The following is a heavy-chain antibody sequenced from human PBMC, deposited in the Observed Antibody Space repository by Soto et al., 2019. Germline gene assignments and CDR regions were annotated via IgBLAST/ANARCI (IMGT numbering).Heavy chain of an antibody. CDR3: TRGSSLAAGGFDY. CDR2: IYYSGST. Sequence: SETLSLTCTVSGGSISSYYWSWIRQPPGKGLEWIGYIYYSGSTNYNPSLKSRVTISVDTSKNQFSLKLSSVTAADTAVYYCTRGSSLAAGGFDYWGQGTLVTVSS. V-gene: IGHV4-59*01. CDR1: GGSISSYY. J-gene: IGHJ4*02. D-gene: IGHD6-13*01.